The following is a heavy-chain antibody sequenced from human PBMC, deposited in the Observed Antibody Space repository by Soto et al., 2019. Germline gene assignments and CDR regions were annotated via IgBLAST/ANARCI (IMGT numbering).Heavy chain of an antibody. J-gene: IGHJ1*01. CDR1: GFTFSSYA. CDR2: ISGSGGST. Sequence: EVQLLESGGGLVQPGGSLRLSCAASGFTFSSYAMSWVRQAPGKGLEWVSAISGSGGSTYYADSVKGRFTISRDNSKNTLYLQMNSLRAEDTAVYYCAKDLRYYYGSGSYHIPPGGYFQHGGQGTLVTVSS. V-gene: IGHV3-23*01. D-gene: IGHD3-10*01. CDR3: AKDLRYYYGSGSYHIPPGGYFQH.